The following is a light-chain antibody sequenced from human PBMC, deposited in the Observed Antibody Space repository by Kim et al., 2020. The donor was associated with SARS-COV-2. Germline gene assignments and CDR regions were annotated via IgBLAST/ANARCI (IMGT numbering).Light chain of an antibody. CDR2: WAF. CDR1: QSVLYNSNNKSY. J-gene: IGKJ1*01. CDR3: QQYYSTPWT. V-gene: IGKV4-1*01. Sequence: ANINCKSSQSVLYNSNNKSYLAWYQQKPGQPPKLLIYWAFIRESGVPDRFSGSGSGSDFTLTISSLQAEDVAVYYCQQYYSTPWTFGQGTKVDIK.